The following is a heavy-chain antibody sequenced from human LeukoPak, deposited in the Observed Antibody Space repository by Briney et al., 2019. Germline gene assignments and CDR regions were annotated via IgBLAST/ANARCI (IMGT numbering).Heavy chain of an antibody. V-gene: IGHV3-74*01. CDR1: GCSFSSYW. D-gene: IGHD1-14*01. J-gene: IGHJ4*02. CDR2: ISSDGSDT. CDR3: ARDQTQTGPTTVDQ. Sequence: GGSLRLSCVASGCSFSSYWMHWLRQDPGKGVMWVERISSDGSDTKYGDSVKGRFTISRDNAKNTLYLQMNSLRAEDTAVYYCARDQTQTGPTTVDQWGQGTQVTVSS.